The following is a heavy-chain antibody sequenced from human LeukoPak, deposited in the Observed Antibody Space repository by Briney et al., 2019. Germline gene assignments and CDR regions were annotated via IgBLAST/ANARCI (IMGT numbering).Heavy chain of an antibody. CDR3: ARGKDGYNSNWFDP. CDR1: GFIFSTYS. D-gene: IGHD5-24*01. J-gene: IGHJ5*02. Sequence: GGSLRLSCAASGFIFSTYSMNWVRQAPGKGLEWVSYISSSSSTTYYADSVKGRFTISRDNAKNSLYLQMNSLRDEVTAVYFCARGKDGYNSNWFDPWGQGTLVTVSS. CDR2: ISSSSSTT. V-gene: IGHV3-48*02.